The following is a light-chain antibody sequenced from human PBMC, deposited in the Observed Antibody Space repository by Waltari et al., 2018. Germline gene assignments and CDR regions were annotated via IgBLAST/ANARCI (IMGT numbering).Light chain of an antibody. J-gene: IGLJ2*01. CDR3: SSFAGRWI. CDR2: EVS. Sequence: QSALTQPPSASGSPGQSVTISCTGSGSDLRAYYFVSWYQQHPGKAPKVILYEVSKRSSGVPDRFSGSKSGNTASLTVSGLQAEDEADYYCSSFAGRWIFGGGTKLTVL. CDR1: GSDLRAYYF. V-gene: IGLV2-8*01.